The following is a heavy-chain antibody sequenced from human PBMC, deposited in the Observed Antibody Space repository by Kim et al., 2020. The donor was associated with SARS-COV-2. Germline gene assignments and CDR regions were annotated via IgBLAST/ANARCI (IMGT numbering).Heavy chain of an antibody. CDR1: GGSFSGYY. J-gene: IGHJ4*02. CDR3: AREGRGYSYGYGRWTPQFFDY. Sequence: SETLSLTCAVYGGSFSGYYWSWIRQPPGKGLEWIGEINHSGSTNYNPSLKSRVTISVDTSKNQFSLKLSSVTAADTAVYYCAREGRGYSYGYGRWTPQFFDYWGQGTLVTVSS. D-gene: IGHD5-18*01. CDR2: INHSGST. V-gene: IGHV4-34*01.